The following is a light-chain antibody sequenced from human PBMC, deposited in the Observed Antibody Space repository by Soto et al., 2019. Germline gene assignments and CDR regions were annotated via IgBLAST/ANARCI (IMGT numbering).Light chain of an antibody. Sequence: DIPMTQSPSSLSASVGDRVTITCRASQSISTYLNWYQQRPGKAPKLLIYAASNLQSGVPSRFSGRGSGTAFTLTISSLQPEDFASYYCQQSYNTSFTFGPGTKVDVK. CDR1: QSISTY. J-gene: IGKJ3*01. CDR2: AAS. V-gene: IGKV1-39*01. CDR3: QQSYNTSFT.